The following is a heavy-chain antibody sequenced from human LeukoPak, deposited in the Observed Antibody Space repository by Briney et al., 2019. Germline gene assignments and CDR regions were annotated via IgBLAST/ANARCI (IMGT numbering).Heavy chain of an antibody. Sequence: PSETLSLTCTVSGGSISSSSYYWGWIRQPPGKGLEWIGSVYYTGSTYYNPSLKSRVTISVDTSKNQFSLKLSSVTAADTAVYYCARQVSYYVFWSGLDYWGQGTLVTVSS. D-gene: IGHD3-3*01. CDR2: VYYTGST. CDR1: GGSISSSSYY. J-gene: IGHJ4*02. CDR3: ARQVSYYVFWSGLDY. V-gene: IGHV4-39*01.